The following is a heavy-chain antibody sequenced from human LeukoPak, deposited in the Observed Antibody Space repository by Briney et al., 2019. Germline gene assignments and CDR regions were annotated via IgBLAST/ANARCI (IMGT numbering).Heavy chain of an antibody. Sequence: KTSETLSLTCTVSGYSISSGYFWGWMRQPPGKGLEWIGGIYHSVTTHYNPSLKSRVTISLDTSKNQFSLKLSSVTAADTAVYYCARAYCVGDCSVLHIYFDYWGQGTLVTVSS. CDR2: IYHSVTT. J-gene: IGHJ4*02. CDR1: GYSISSGYF. CDR3: ARAYCVGDCSVLHIYFDY. D-gene: IGHD2-21*02. V-gene: IGHV4-38-2*02.